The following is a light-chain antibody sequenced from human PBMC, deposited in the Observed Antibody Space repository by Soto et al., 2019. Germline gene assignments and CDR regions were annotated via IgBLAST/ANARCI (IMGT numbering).Light chain of an antibody. J-gene: IGKJ4*01. CDR1: QSVTSNY. Sequence: EIVLTQSPGTLSLSPGERATLSCRASQSVTSNYLAWYQQKPGQAPRLLIYGASTRATGIPDSFSGSGSATDFTLTISRLEPEDFAVYYCQQYGTSPPLTFGGGTKVEIK. V-gene: IGKV3-20*01. CDR2: GAS. CDR3: QQYGTSPPLT.